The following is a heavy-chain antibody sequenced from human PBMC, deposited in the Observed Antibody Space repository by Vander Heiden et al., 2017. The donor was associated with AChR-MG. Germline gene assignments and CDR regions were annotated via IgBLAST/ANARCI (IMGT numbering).Heavy chain of an antibody. CDR2: IYYSGST. V-gene: IGHV4-31*03. Sequence: QVQLQESGPGLVKPSQTLSLTCTFSGGSISSGGYYWSWIRQHPGKGLEWIGYIYYSGSTYYNPSLKSRVTIAVDTSKNQFSLKLSSVTAADTAVYYCARSVPIPGDYFDYWGQGTLVTVSS. J-gene: IGHJ4*02. CDR1: GGSISSGGYY. CDR3: ARSVPIPGDYFDY. D-gene: IGHD2-21*01.